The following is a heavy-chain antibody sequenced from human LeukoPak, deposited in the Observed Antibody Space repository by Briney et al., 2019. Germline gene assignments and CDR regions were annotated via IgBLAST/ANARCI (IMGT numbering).Heavy chain of an antibody. V-gene: IGHV4-38-2*02. Sequence: SETLSLTCTVSGYSISSGYYWGWIRQPPGKGLEWIGSIYHSGSTYYNPSLKSRVTISVDTSKNQFSLKLSSVTAADTAVYYCARLRYSGITGTTPEAWGQGTMVTVSS. CDR1: GYSISSGYY. D-gene: IGHD1-20*01. CDR3: ARLRYSGITGTTPEA. CDR2: IYHSGST. J-gene: IGHJ3*01.